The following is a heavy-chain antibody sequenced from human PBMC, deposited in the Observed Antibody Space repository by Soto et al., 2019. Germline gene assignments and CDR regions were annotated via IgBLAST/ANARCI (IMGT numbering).Heavy chain of an antibody. V-gene: IGHV4-39*01. CDR3: ARHAAVVVPAAIADDWFDP. Sequence: QLQLQESGPGLVKPSETLSLTCTVSGGSISSSSYYWGWIRQPPGKGLEWIGSIYYSGSTYYNPSLKSRVTISVDTSKNQFSLKLSSVTAADTAVYYCARHAAVVVPAAIADDWFDPWGQGTLVTVSS. CDR1: GGSISSSSYY. CDR2: IYYSGST. D-gene: IGHD2-2*01. J-gene: IGHJ5*02.